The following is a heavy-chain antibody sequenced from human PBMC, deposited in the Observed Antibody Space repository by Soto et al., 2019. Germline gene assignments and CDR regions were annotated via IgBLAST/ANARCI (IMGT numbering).Heavy chain of an antibody. CDR3: ARLTFGGYWFDP. CDR2: IYYSGST. V-gene: IGHV4-59*01. D-gene: IGHD3-16*01. J-gene: IGHJ5*02. Sequence: SETLSLTCTVSGGSISSYYWSWIRQPPGKGLEWIGYIYYSGSTNYNPSLKSRVTISVDTSKNRFSLKLSSVTAADTAVYYCARLTFGGYWFDPWGQGTLVTVSS. CDR1: GGSISSYY.